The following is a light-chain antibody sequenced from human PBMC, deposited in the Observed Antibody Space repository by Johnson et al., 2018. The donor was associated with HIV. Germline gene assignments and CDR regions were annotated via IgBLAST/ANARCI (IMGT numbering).Light chain of an antibody. V-gene: IGLV1-51*02. Sequence: QSVLTQPPSVSAAPGQRVTRSYSGSSSNIGNNYVSWYQHLPGTAPKLLIYEHNQRPSGIPDRFSASKSGTSATLGITGLQTGDEADYYCGTWDSSLSAYVFGTGTKVTVL. J-gene: IGLJ1*01. CDR2: EHN. CDR3: GTWDSSLSAYV. CDR1: SSNIGNNY.